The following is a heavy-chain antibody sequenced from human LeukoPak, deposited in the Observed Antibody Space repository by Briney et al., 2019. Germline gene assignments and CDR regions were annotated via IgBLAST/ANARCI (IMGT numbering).Heavy chain of an antibody. J-gene: IGHJ4*02. CDR3: AKCFYFGVVRCASDY. CDR1: GFTFSSYA. CDR2: IGGGVDNT. Sequence: PGGSLRLSCAASGFTFSSYAMAWVRQAPGKGPEWVSGIGGGVDNTYYADSVKGRFTISRDNSKNTLYLQMNSLRAEDTAVYYCAKCFYFGVVRCASDYWGQGTLVTVSS. V-gene: IGHV3-23*01. D-gene: IGHD3-3*01.